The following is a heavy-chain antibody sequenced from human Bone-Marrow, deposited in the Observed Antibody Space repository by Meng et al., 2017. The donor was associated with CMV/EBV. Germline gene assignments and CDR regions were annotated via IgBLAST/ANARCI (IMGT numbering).Heavy chain of an antibody. CDR2: ISSSSSYI. V-gene: IGHV3-21*01. D-gene: IGHD2-2*01. J-gene: IGHJ6*02. Sequence: GESLKISCAASGFTFSSYSMNWVRQAPGKGLEWVSSISSSSSYIYYADSVKGRFTISRDNAKNSLYLQMNSLRAEDTAVYYCARLRGYQLPRSYYYYGMDVWGQGTTVTVSS. CDR3: ARLRGYQLPRSYYYYGMDV. CDR1: GFTFSSYS.